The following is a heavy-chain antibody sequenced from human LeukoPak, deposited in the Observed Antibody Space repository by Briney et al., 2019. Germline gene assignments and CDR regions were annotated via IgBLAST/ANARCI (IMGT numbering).Heavy chain of an antibody. D-gene: IGHD1-26*01. CDR3: ARDKGAEGVDY. Sequence: GGSLRLSCAASGFTFSSYSMNWVRQAPGKGLEWVSSISSSSSYIYYADSVKGRFTISRDNAKNSPYLQMNSLRAEDTAVYYCARDKGAEGVDYWGQGTLVTVSS. J-gene: IGHJ4*02. CDR1: GFTFSSYS. V-gene: IGHV3-21*01. CDR2: ISSSSSYI.